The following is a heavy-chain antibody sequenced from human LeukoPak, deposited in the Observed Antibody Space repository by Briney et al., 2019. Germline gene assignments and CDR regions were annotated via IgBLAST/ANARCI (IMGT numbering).Heavy chain of an antibody. Sequence: GASVKVSCKASGYTFTSYGISWVRQAPEQGLEWMGWISAYNGNRNYALKLQDRVSMTTDTSTSTAYMELRSLRSDDTAVYYCARQGYGGHSRGAADYWGQGTLVTVSS. CDR1: GYTFTSYG. CDR3: ARQGYGGHSRGAADY. D-gene: IGHD4-23*01. J-gene: IGHJ4*02. V-gene: IGHV1-18*01. CDR2: ISAYNGNR.